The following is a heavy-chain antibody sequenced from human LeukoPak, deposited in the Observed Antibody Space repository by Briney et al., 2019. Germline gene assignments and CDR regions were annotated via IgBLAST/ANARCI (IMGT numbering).Heavy chain of an antibody. V-gene: IGHV4-39*01. CDR3: ARPSPTSFDY. D-gene: IGHD5-12*01. J-gene: IGHJ4*02. CDR2: IYYSGST. Sequence: SEALSLTCTVSGGSIGSSSYYWGWIRQPPGKGLEWIGSIYYSGSTYYNPSLKSRVTISVDTSKNQFSLKLSSVTAADTAVYYCARPSPTSFDYWGQGTLVTVSS. CDR1: GGSIGSSSYY.